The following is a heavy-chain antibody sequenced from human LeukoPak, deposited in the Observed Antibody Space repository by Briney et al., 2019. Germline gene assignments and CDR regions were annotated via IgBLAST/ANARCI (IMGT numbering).Heavy chain of an antibody. CDR1: EFKFDDSA. D-gene: IGHD1-26*01. J-gene: IGHJ4*02. CDR3: VRDMGDSGTRDSFDY. Sequence: GGSLRLSCVASEFKFDDSAMHWVRQVPGKGLEGVSGVSWNSDRIDYADSVKGRFSISRDNARNSLFLQMNSLRAEDTAFYYCVRDMGDSGTRDSFDYWGQGTLVTVSS. V-gene: IGHV3-9*01. CDR2: VSWNSDRI.